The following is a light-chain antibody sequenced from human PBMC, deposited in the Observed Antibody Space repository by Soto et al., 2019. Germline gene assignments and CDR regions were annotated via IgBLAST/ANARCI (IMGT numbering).Light chain of an antibody. V-gene: IGKV1-5*01. CDR3: QQYGSYALT. Sequence: DIQLTQSPSTLSASVGERVTITCRASQSVSSCLAWYQQKQGKAPKLLIYDGSSWDSGVPSRFSGSGSGTDFTLTISSLEPEDFATYYCQQYGSYALTFGGGTKVEIK. J-gene: IGKJ4*02. CDR2: DGS. CDR1: QSVSSC.